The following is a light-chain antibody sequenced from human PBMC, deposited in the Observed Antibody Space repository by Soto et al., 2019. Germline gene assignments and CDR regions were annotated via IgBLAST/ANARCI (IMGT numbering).Light chain of an antibody. CDR2: RDN. CDR1: SSNIGNNF. CDR3: AAWDDSLSGPV. V-gene: IGLV1-47*02. Sequence: QSVLTQPPSVSETPGQRVTISCSGSSSNIGNNFAYWYQQLPGTAPKLLISRDNERPSGVPDRISGSKSGTSASLAISGLRSEDEADYYCAAWDDSLSGPVFGGGTTLTVL. J-gene: IGLJ3*02.